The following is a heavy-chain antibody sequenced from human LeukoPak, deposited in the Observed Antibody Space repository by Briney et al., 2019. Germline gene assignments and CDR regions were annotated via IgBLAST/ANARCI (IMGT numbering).Heavy chain of an antibody. Sequence: GGSLRLSCAASGFTFSSYAMSWVRQAPGKGLEWVSAISGSGGSTYYADSVKGRFTISRDNSQNTLYLQMNSLRAEDTAVYYCARTDRIAAAGPFDYWGQGTLVTVSS. J-gene: IGHJ4*02. V-gene: IGHV3-23*01. D-gene: IGHD6-13*01. CDR2: ISGSGGST. CDR1: GFTFSSYA. CDR3: ARTDRIAAAGPFDY.